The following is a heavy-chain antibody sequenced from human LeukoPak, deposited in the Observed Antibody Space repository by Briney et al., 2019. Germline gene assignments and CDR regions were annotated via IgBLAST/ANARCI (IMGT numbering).Heavy chain of an antibody. CDR2: INPNSGGT. D-gene: IGHD3-22*01. Sequence: ASVKVSCKASGYTFTGYYMHWVRQAPGQGLEWMGWINPNSGGTNYAQKFQGRVTMTRDTSISTAYMELSRLRSDDTAVYYCARERYYYGSSGIDYWGQGTLVTVSS. V-gene: IGHV1-2*02. J-gene: IGHJ4*02. CDR3: ARERYYYGSSGIDY. CDR1: GYTFTGYY.